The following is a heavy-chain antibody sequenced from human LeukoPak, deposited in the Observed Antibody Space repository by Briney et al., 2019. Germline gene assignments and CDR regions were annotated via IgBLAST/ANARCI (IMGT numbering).Heavy chain of an antibody. Sequence: GGSLRLSCAASGFTFSSYVMHWVRQAPGKGLEWVSVIYDGGSADYADSVKGRFTISRDNSKSKVYLQMNSLRVEDTAVYYCAREASYSGSWWYFDHWGQGTLVTVSS. CDR1: GFTFSSYV. J-gene: IGHJ4*02. CDR3: AREASYSGSWWYFDH. V-gene: IGHV3-66*01. CDR2: IYDGGSA. D-gene: IGHD6-13*01.